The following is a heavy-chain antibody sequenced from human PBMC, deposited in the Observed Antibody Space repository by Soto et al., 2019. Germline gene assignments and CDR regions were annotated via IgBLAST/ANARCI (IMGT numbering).Heavy chain of an antibody. CDR1: GGSISSGGYY. J-gene: IGHJ6*02. D-gene: IGHD2-21*02. Sequence: QVQLQESGPGLVKPSQTLSLTCTVSGGSISSGGYYWSWIRQHPGKGLEWIGYIYYSGSTYYNPYIKSRVTISVDTSKNQFSLKLSSVTAADTAVYYCARDRGVVVTAGYYYYGMDVWGQGTTVTVSS. V-gene: IGHV4-31*02. CDR2: IYYSGST. CDR3: ARDRGVVVTAGYYYYGMDV.